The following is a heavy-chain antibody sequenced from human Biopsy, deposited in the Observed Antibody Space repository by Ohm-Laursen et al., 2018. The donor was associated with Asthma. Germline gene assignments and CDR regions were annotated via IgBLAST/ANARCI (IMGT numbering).Heavy chain of an antibody. CDR3: ARDGVVPDAMYYHYYYGLDV. CDR2: IYSGGTS. V-gene: IGHV3-53*01. J-gene: IGHJ6*02. CDR1: GFAVSRDY. D-gene: IGHD2-2*01. Sequence: SLRLSCSASGFAVSRDYMFWVRQAPGKGLEWVSVIYSGGTSHTADSVRGRFTISRDYSKNTLYLQMHSLRAEDTAVYYCARDGVVPDAMYYHYYYGLDVWGQGTTVTVSS.